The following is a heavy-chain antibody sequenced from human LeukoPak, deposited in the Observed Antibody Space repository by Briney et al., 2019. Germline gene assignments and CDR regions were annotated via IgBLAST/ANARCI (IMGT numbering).Heavy chain of an antibody. CDR3: AVYDSSGYYFDY. V-gene: IGHV3-30*14. CDR2: ISYDGSNK. J-gene: IGHJ4*02. Sequence: GRSLRLSCAASGFTFSSYAMHWVRQAPGKGLEWVAVISYDGSNKYYADSVKGRFTISRDNSKNTLYLQMNSLRAEDTAVYYCAVYDSSGYYFDYWGQGTLVTVSS. CDR1: GFTFSSYA. D-gene: IGHD3-22*01.